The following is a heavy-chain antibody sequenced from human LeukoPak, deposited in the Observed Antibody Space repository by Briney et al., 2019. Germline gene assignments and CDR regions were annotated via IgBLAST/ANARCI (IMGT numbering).Heavy chain of an antibody. Sequence: GESLKISCRTSGYNFVNYWIHWVRQMPGKGLEWMGIVFPRDSETRYNPSFKGQVAISADKSVSTAYLQWSTLKASDSATYFCAMTRASRILGPDCWGQGTQVTVSA. CDR1: GYNFVNYW. V-gene: IGHV5-51*01. J-gene: IGHJ4*02. D-gene: IGHD2/OR15-2a*01. CDR3: AMTRASRILGPDC. CDR2: VFPRDSET.